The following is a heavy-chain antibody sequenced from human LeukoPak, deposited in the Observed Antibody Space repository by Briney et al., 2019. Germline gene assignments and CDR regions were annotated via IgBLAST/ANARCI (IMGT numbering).Heavy chain of an antibody. Sequence: SVKVSCKASGYTFTSYYMHWVRQPPGQGLEWMGIFSPSGGSTSYVQKFQGRVAMTRDTSTSTVYMEVSSLRSEDTAVYYCARGTANFWSGYSPHFDYWGERTLVTVSS. J-gene: IGHJ4*02. CDR1: GYTFTSYY. V-gene: IGHV1-46*01. CDR3: ARGTANFWSGYSPHFDY. CDR2: FSPSGGST. D-gene: IGHD3-3*01.